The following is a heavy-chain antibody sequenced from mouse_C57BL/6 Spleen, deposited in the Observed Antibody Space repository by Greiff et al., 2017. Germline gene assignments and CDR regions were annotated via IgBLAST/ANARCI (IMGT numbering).Heavy chain of an antibody. CDR2: ISYDGSN. Sequence: VQLKESGPGLVKPSQSLSLTCSVTGYSITSGYYWNWIRQFPGNKLEWMGYISYDGSNNYNPSLKNRISITRDTSKNQFFLKLNSVTTEDTATYYCARTPYYGSSYDWYFDVWGTGTTVTVSS. CDR3: ARTPYYGSSYDWYFDV. D-gene: IGHD1-1*01. CDR1: GYSITSGYY. V-gene: IGHV3-6*01. J-gene: IGHJ1*03.